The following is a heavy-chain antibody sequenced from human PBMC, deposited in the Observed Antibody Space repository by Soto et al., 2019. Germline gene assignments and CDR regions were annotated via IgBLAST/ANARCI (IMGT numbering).Heavy chain of an antibody. CDR2: IIPIFGTA. CDR1: GGTFSSYS. CDR3: ARDGGRHSGGIDY. J-gene: IGHJ4*02. Sequence: QVQLVQSGAEVKKPGSSVKVSCKASGGTFSSYSINWVRQAPGPGLEWMGEIIPIFGTANYAQQFQGRVTITADESTSTASMELSSLRSEDTAVYYCARDGGRHSGGIDYWGQGTLVTVSS. V-gene: IGHV1-69*01. D-gene: IGHD1-26*01.